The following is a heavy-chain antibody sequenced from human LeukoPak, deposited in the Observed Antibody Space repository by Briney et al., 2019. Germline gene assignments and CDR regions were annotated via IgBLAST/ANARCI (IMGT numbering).Heavy chain of an antibody. D-gene: IGHD5/OR15-5a*01. CDR2: INSDGSRI. Sequence: GGPLRLSCAASGFTFSSYWLHWLRQAPGKGLTWVSRINSDGSRINYADSVKGRFTSSRDNAKNTLYLQMNSLRVEDTAVYFCARGGPVKSIYDPHWYDPWGQGTLVTVSS. J-gene: IGHJ5*02. CDR1: GFTFSSYW. CDR3: ARGGPVKSIYDPHWYDP. V-gene: IGHV3-74*01.